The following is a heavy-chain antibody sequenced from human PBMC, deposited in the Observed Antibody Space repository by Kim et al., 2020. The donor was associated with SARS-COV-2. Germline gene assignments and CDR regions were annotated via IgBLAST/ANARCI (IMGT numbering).Heavy chain of an antibody. D-gene: IGHD2-21*01. Sequence: ADSVKGRFTISRDNAKNSLYLQMNSLRDEDTAGYYCARDSESGGDCLDYWGQGTLVTVSS. CDR3: ARDSESGGDCLDY. V-gene: IGHV3-48*02. J-gene: IGHJ4*02.